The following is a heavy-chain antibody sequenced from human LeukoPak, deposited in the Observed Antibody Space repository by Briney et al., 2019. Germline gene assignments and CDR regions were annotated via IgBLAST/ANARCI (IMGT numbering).Heavy chain of an antibody. Sequence: ASVKVSCKASGYTFTSYGISWVRQAPGQGLEWMGWIGAYNGNTNYAQKLQGRVTMTTDTSTSTAYMELRSLRSDDTAVYYCAREGVVVPAPGAFDIWGQGTMVTVSS. CDR1: GYTFTSYG. V-gene: IGHV1-18*01. D-gene: IGHD2-2*01. J-gene: IGHJ3*02. CDR2: IGAYNGNT. CDR3: AREGVVVPAPGAFDI.